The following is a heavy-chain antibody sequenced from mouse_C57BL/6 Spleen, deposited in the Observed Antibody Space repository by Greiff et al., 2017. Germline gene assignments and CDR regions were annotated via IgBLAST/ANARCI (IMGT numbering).Heavy chain of an antibody. Sequence: QLQQPGAELVMPGASVKLSCKASGYTFTSYWMHWVKQRPGQGLEWIGEIDPSDSYTNYNQKFKGKSTLTVDKSSSTAYMQLSSLTSEDSAVYYCASMVTTGAMDYWGQGTSVTVSS. V-gene: IGHV1-69*01. CDR1: GYTFTSYW. CDR2: IDPSDSYT. CDR3: ASMVTTGAMDY. J-gene: IGHJ4*01. D-gene: IGHD2-2*01.